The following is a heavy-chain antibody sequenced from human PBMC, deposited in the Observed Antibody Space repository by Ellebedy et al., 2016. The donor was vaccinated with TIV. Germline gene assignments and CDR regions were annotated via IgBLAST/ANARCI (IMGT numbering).Heavy chain of an antibody. Sequence: ASVKVSCXASGYTFTSYGISWVRQAPGQGLEWMGWISAYNGNTNYAQKFQGRITMTTDTSTSTAYMEVRSLRSDDTALYYCARAETNYYYYMDGWGKGTTVTVSS. D-gene: IGHD1-14*01. J-gene: IGHJ6*03. V-gene: IGHV1-18*01. CDR1: GYTFTSYG. CDR2: ISAYNGNT. CDR3: ARAETNYYYYMDG.